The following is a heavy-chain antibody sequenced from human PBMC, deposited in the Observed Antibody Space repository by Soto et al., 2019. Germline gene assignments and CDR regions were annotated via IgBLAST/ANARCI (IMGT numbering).Heavy chain of an antibody. D-gene: IGHD1-7*01. CDR2: ISSSGSTI. CDR3: ARVGGTGTGWFDP. V-gene: IGHV3-48*03. CDR1: GFTFSSYE. J-gene: IGHJ5*02. Sequence: LRLSCAASGFTFSSYEMNWVRQAPGKGLEWVSYISSSGSTIYYADSVKGRFTISRDNAKNSLYLQMNSLRAEDTAVYYCARVGGTGTGWFDPWGQGTLVTVSS.